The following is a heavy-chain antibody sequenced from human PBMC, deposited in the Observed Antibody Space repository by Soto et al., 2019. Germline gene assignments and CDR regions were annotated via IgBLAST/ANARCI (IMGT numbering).Heavy chain of an antibody. V-gene: IGHV4-59*01. CDR1: GGSISSYY. J-gene: IGHJ2*01. D-gene: IGHD6-19*01. CDR3: ARDRRSGWLRDWYFDL. CDR2: IYYSGST. Sequence: QVQLQESGPGLVKPSETLSLTCTVSGGSISSYYWSWIRQPPGKGLEWIGYIYYSGSTNYNPSLKRRVTISVDTSKNQFSLKLSSVTAADTVVYYCARDRRSGWLRDWYFDLWGRGTLVTVSS.